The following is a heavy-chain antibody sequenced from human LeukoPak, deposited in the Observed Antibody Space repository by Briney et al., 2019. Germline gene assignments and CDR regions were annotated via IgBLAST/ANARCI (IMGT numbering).Heavy chain of an antibody. D-gene: IGHD6-13*01. CDR1: GFTVSSNY. CDR2: ISGSGGST. J-gene: IGHJ4*02. CDR3: AKDPRYSSSWYYDTTLFDY. Sequence: PGGSLRLSCAASGFTVSSNYMSWVRQAPGKGLEWVSAISGSGGSTYYADSVKGRFTISRDNSKNTLYLQMNSLRAEDTAVYYCAKDPRYSSSWYYDTTLFDYWGQGTLVTVSS. V-gene: IGHV3-23*01.